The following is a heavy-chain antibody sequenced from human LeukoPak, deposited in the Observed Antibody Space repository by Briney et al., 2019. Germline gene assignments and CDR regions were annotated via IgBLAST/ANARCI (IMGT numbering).Heavy chain of an antibody. CDR3: ARDVPHNWFDT. Sequence: GGSLRPSCAASGITFGNNWMHWVRQGPGKGLVWISRINSDGGGAIYADSVKGRFTVSRDNAKNTLYLQMNSLRAEDTAVYYCARDVPHNWFDTWGQGTLVTVSS. CDR2: INSDGGGA. J-gene: IGHJ5*02. CDR1: GITFGNNW. V-gene: IGHV3-74*01.